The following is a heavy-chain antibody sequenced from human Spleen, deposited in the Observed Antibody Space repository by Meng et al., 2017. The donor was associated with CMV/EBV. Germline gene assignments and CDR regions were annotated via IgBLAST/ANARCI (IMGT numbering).Heavy chain of an antibody. Sequence: ASVKVSRKASGYTFTSYDINWVRQATGQGLEWMGWMNPNSGNTGYAQKFQGRVTMTRNTSISTAYMALSSLRSEDTAVYYCARVGGNNLFGVLIPNWFDPWGQGTLVTVSS. CDR1: GYTFTSYD. CDR3: ARVGGNNLFGVLIPNWFDP. V-gene: IGHV1-8*01. J-gene: IGHJ5*02. D-gene: IGHD3-3*01. CDR2: MNPNSGNT.